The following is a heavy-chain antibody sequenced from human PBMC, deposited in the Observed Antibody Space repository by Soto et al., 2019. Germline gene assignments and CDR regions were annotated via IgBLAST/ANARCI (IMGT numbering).Heavy chain of an antibody. CDR3: ARGRPYGMDV. Sequence: EVQLVESGGGLVQPGGSLRVSCAASGFTFGSYWMNWVRQAPGKGLVWVSRIDSDGSSTTYADSVKGRFTTSRDNAKNTLYLPMSSLRVEDTAVYYCARGRPYGMDVWGQGTMVTVSS. CDR2: IDSDGSST. CDR1: GFTFGSYW. J-gene: IGHJ6*02. V-gene: IGHV3-74*01.